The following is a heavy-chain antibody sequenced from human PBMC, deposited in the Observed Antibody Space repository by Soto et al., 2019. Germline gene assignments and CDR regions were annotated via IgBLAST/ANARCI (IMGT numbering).Heavy chain of an antibody. V-gene: IGHV2-5*01. J-gene: IGHJ4*02. Sequence: QITLKESGPTLVKPTQTLTMTCTLSGFSLRSPGVGVGWIRQTPGKALEWLALIFWTNDIRYSPSLRSRPTITKDTSKNQVVLTMTNVDPVDTGTYYCTHRRNVYSDSVAEFVYWGQGTLVSVSS. CDR1: GFSLRSPGVG. D-gene: IGHD4-17*01. CDR3: THRRNVYSDSVAEFVY. CDR2: IFWTNDI.